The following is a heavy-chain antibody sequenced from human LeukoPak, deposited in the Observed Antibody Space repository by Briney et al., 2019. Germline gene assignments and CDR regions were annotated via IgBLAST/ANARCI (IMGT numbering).Heavy chain of an antibody. J-gene: IGHJ4*02. D-gene: IGHD3-22*01. V-gene: IGHV1-2*06. CDR1: GYTFTGYY. Sequence: ASVKVSCKASGYTFTGYYMHWVRQAPGQGLEWMGRINPNSGGTNYAQKFQARVTMTRDTSISTAYMELSRLRSDDTAVYYCARGTYYDSSGYAYWGQGTLVTVSS. CDR3: ARGTYYDSSGYAY. CDR2: INPNSGGT.